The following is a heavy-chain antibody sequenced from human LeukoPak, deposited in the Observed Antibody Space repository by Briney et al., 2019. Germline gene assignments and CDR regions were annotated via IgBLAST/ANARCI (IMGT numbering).Heavy chain of an antibody. D-gene: IGHD1-26*01. CDR2: IYHSGTT. J-gene: IGHJ4*02. CDR3: ARGKAYSGSYYGIFDY. V-gene: IGHV4-38-2*02. Sequence: SETLSLTCTVSGFSFSNDYYWTWLRQPPGKGLEWIGGIYHSGTTCYNPSLRGRVSISLDTSKTQFSLKLSSVTAADTAVYYCARGKAYSGSYYGIFDYWGQGTLVTVSS. CDR1: GFSFSNDYY.